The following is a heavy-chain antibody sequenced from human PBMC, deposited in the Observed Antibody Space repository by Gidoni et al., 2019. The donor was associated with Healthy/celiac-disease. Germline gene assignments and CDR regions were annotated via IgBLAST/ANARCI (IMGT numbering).Heavy chain of an antibody. D-gene: IGHD6-13*01. CDR3: ARDPARAAAGIADAFDI. Sequence: QLQLQESGPGLVKPSETLSPTCTVSGGSISSSSYYWGWIRQPPGKGLEWIGRIYYSGSTYYNPSLKSRVTISVDTSKNQFSLKLSSVTAADTAVYYCARDPARAAAGIADAFDIWGQGTMVTVSS. CDR2: IYYSGST. CDR1: GGSISSSSYY. J-gene: IGHJ3*02. V-gene: IGHV4-39*07.